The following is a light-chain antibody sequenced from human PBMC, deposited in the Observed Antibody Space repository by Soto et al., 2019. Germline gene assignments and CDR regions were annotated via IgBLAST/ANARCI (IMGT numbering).Light chain of an antibody. CDR2: DAS. Sequence: EIVLTQSPAILSLSPGERATLSCRASQSVSTYLAWYQQKPGQVPRLLIYDASNRAAGTPARFSGSGSGTDFTRTISSLEPDDVAVYYCQQRTDWRYTFGQGTKLEIK. V-gene: IGKV3-11*01. CDR1: QSVSTY. CDR3: QQRTDWRYT. J-gene: IGKJ2*01.